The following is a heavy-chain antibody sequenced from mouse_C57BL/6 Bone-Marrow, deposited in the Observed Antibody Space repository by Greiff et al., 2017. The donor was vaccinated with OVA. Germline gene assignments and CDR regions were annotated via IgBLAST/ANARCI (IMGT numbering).Heavy chain of an antibody. J-gene: IGHJ3*01. CDR2: IYPRSGTT. CDR3: ARGAY. V-gene: IGHV1-81*01. CDR1: GYTFTSSG. Sequence: QVQLQQSGAELARPGASVKLSCKASGYTFTSSGISWVKQRTGQGLEWIGEIYPRSGTTYYNEKFKGTATLPADKSSSTAYMELRGRTDENSAVYFCARGAYWGQGTLVTVSA.